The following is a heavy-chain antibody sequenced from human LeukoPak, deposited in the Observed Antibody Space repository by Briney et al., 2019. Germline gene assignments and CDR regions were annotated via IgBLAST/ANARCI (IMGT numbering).Heavy chain of an antibody. D-gene: IGHD3-22*01. CDR3: TTADRRDSSGYHPHF. Sequence: GGSLRLSCAASGFTFNNAYMNWVRQAPGKGPEWVARIRSKAAGGAIDYAAPVKGRFTISGDDSKDTLYLQMNSLKVEDTALYYCTTADRRDSSGYHPHFWGQGTLVTVSS. CDR2: IRSKAAGGAI. CDR1: GFTFNNAY. J-gene: IGHJ4*02. V-gene: IGHV3-15*07.